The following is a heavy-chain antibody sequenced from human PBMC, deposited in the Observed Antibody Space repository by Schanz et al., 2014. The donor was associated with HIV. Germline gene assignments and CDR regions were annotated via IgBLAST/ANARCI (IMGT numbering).Heavy chain of an antibody. CDR3: TRVITRWFGEARFSSSF. D-gene: IGHD3-10*01. V-gene: IGHV3-49*05. CDR1: GFTFGDHP. J-gene: IGHJ6*02. Sequence: EVQLVESGGGLVKPGRSLRLACTASGFTFGDHPRRAFRQAPGKGLEWVGFIRSKAFGGTTGYAASLKGRFTISRDDSKSIAYLQLNSLRVEDTAIYYCTRVITRWFGEARFSSSFWVQGTTVIVSS. CDR2: IRSKAFGGTT.